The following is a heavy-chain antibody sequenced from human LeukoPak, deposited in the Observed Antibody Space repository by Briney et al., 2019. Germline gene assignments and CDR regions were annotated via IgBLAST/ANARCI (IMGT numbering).Heavy chain of an antibody. Sequence: GGSLRLSCVASGFTFSSYWMSWVRQAPGKGLEWVANIKEDGSEEYYVDSVKGRFTISRDTAKNSLYLQMNSLRAEDTAVYYCARDQSSYYYYGMDVWGQGTTVAVSS. CDR1: GFTFSSYW. V-gene: IGHV3-7*01. CDR3: ARDQSSYYYYGMDV. CDR2: IKEDGSEE. D-gene: IGHD6-19*01. J-gene: IGHJ6*02.